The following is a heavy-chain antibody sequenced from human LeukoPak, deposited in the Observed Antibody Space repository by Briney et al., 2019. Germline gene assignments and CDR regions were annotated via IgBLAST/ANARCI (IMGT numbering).Heavy chain of an antibody. D-gene: IGHD3-9*01. CDR2: IGTAGDT. CDR1: GFTFSSYD. J-gene: IGHJ3*02. V-gene: IGHV3-13*01. Sequence: PGGSLRLSCAASGFTFSSYDMHWVRHATGKGLEWVSAIGTAGDTYYPGSVKGRFTISRENAKNSLYLQMNSLRAGDTAVYYCARAALTGYFPSAFDIWGQGTMVTVSS. CDR3: ARAALTGYFPSAFDI.